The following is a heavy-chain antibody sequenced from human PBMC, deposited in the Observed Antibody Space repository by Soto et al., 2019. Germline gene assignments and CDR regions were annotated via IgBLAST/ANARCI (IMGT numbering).Heavy chain of an antibody. CDR2: VLGGGGST. CDR3: ARKGPPRDAFDI. CDR1: GFTFSSYA. J-gene: IGHJ3*02. V-gene: IGHV3-23*01. Sequence: GSLRLSCAASGFTFSSYAMSWVRQTPGKGLEWVSGVLGGGGSTFYADSVKGRFTISRDNSKNTLYVQMNSLRAEDTAIYYCARKGPPRDAFDIWGQGTMVTVSS.